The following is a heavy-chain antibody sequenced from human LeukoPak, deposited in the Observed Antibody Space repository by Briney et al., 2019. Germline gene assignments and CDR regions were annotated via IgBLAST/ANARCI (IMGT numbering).Heavy chain of an antibody. CDR2: IWYDGSNK. CDR3: ARHSAIVAPPDY. Sequence: GSLRLSCAASGFTFSSYGMHWVRQAPGKGLEWLAVIWYDGSNKYYADSVKGRFTISRDNSKNTLYLQMNSLRAEDTAVYYCARHSAIVAPPDYWGQGTLVTVSS. CDR1: GFTFSSYG. J-gene: IGHJ4*02. V-gene: IGHV3-33*01. D-gene: IGHD2-2*01.